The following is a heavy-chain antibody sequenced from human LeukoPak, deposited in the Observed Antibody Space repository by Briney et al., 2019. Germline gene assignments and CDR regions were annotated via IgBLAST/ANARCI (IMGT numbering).Heavy chain of an antibody. J-gene: IGHJ4*02. Sequence: SQTPSLPCGISRESVSSNSAALDWDTPSRSRGLLWLGRTYYRSKRYNDYAVSVKSRITINPDTSKNQFSLHLNSVTPEDTAVYYCARDYGGQFDYWGQGTLVTVST. D-gene: IGHD4-23*01. CDR2: TYYRSKRYN. CDR3: ARDYGGQFDY. V-gene: IGHV6-1*01. CDR1: RESVSSNSAA.